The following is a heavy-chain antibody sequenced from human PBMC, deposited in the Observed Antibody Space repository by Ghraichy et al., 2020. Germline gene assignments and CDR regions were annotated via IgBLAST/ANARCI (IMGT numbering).Heavy chain of an antibody. CDR3: ARGLGVGDF. V-gene: IGHV4-34*01. D-gene: IGHD1-26*01. Sequence: SETLSLTCAVSGGSFSNHYWNWIRQPPGKGLEWIGHINHSGTTSYNPSLKSRVTISVDTSESQVSLKLGSVTGADSAVYYCARGLGVGDFWGQGTLVTVSS. CDR1: GGSFSNHY. CDR2: INHSGTT. J-gene: IGHJ4*02.